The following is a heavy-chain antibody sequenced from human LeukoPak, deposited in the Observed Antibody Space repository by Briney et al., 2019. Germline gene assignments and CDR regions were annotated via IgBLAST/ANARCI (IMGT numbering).Heavy chain of an antibody. D-gene: IGHD6-25*01. V-gene: IGHV3-30-3*01. CDR3: AKDPPYSSGWNDFDY. CDR1: GFTFSSYA. CDR2: ISYDGSNK. Sequence: PGGSLRLSCAASGFTFSSYAMHWVRQAPGKGLEWVAVISYDGSNKYYADSVKGRFTISRDNSKNTLYLQMNSLRAEDTAVYYCAKDPPYSSGWNDFDYWGQGTLVTVSS. J-gene: IGHJ4*02.